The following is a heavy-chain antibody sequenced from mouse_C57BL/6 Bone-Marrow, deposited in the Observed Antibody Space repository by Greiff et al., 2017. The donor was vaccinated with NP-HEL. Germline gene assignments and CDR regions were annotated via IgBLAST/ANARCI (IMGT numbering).Heavy chain of an antibody. Sequence: EVQLQQSGPELVKPGASVKISCKASGYTFTDYYMNWVKQSHGKSLEWIGDINPNNGGTSYNQKFKGKATLTVDKSSSTAYMELRSLTSEDSAVYYCARFTTVLYYYAMDYWGQGTSVTVSS. J-gene: IGHJ4*01. CDR1: GYTFTDYY. D-gene: IGHD1-1*01. V-gene: IGHV1-26*01. CDR3: ARFTTVLYYYAMDY. CDR2: INPNNGGT.